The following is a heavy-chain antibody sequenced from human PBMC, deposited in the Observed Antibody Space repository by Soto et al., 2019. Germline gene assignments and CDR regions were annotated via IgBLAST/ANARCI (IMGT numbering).Heavy chain of an antibody. J-gene: IGHJ4*02. D-gene: IGHD3-10*01. CDR2: IKQDGSEK. V-gene: IGHV3-7*01. Sequence: GESLKISCAASGFTFSSYWMSWVRQAPGKGLEWVANIKQDGSEKYYVDSVKGRFTISRDNAKNSLYLQMNSLRAEDTAVYYCARDLWFGELFDYWGQGTLVTVSS. CDR3: ARDLWFGELFDY. CDR1: GFTFSSYW.